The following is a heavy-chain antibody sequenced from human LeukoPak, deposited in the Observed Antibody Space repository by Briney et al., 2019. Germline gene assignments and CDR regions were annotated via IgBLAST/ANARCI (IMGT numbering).Heavy chain of an antibody. CDR2: ISSSSSTI. Sequence: GGSLRLSCVASGFTFSSYSMNWVRQAPGKGLEWVSYISSSSSTIYYADSVKGRFTISRDNAKNSLYLQMNSLRAVDTAVYYCARVAMQLGVAAAPYYFDYWGQGTLVTVSS. D-gene: IGHD2-2*01. J-gene: IGHJ4*02. V-gene: IGHV3-48*01. CDR3: ARVAMQLGVAAAPYYFDY. CDR1: GFTFSSYS.